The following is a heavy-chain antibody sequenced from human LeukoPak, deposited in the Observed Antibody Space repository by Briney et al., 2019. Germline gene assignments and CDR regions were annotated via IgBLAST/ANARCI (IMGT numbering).Heavy chain of an antibody. CDR1: GGSFSGYF. V-gene: IGHV4-34*01. CDR3: ARGASREYYDFVWGSYRYPPKDHDAFDI. Sequence: SETLSLTCAVHGGSFSGYFWNWIRQSPGKALEWIGEISHDVSTNFNPSLRSRVTISVDTSKHQFSLMLSSVTAADTAVYYCARGASREYYDFVWGSYRYPPKDHDAFDIWGQGTMVTVSS. J-gene: IGHJ3*02. CDR2: ISHDVST. D-gene: IGHD3-16*02.